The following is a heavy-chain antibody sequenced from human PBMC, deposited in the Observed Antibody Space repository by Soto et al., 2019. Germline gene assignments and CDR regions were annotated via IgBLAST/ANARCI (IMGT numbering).Heavy chain of an antibody. CDR1: GFTLSTYW. CDR2: INSDGSST. Sequence: EVQLVESGGGLVQPGGSLRLSCAASGFTLSTYWMRWVRQDPGKGLVWVSRINSDGSSTNYADSVKGRFTISRDNAKNTLYLQMNSLRAEDTAVYYCVRGSGFQAGVCAYWGKGTLVTVSS. J-gene: IGHJ4*02. V-gene: IGHV3-74*01. CDR3: VRGSGFQAGVCAY. D-gene: IGHD6-25*01.